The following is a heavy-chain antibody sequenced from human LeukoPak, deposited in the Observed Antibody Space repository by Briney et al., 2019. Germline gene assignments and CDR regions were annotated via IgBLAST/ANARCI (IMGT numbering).Heavy chain of an antibody. J-gene: IGHJ4*02. Sequence: PGGSLRLSCADSGFTFSSYEMNWVRQAPGKGLEWVSYISSSGDTIYYADSVKGRFTISRDNAKNSLYPQMNSLRAEDTGLYYCARDRRLTFGGVIVPFDYWGQGTLVTVSS. D-gene: IGHD3-16*02. CDR3: ARDRRLTFGGVIVPFDY. CDR1: GFTFSSYE. V-gene: IGHV3-48*03. CDR2: ISSSGDTI.